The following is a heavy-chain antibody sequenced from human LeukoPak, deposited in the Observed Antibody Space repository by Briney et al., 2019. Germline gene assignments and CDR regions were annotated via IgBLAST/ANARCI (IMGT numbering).Heavy chain of an antibody. Sequence: RASVKASCKASGYTFTDFAMNWVRQAPGQGLEWMGWINTNSGNPTYAQDFTGRFVFSFDTSVNTAYLQISSLKAEDSAVYYCARWPSFGALDDWGRGTLVTVSS. D-gene: IGHD3-3*01. CDR3: ARWPSFGALDD. V-gene: IGHV7-4-1*02. CDR1: GYTFTDFA. CDR2: INTNSGNP. J-gene: IGHJ4*02.